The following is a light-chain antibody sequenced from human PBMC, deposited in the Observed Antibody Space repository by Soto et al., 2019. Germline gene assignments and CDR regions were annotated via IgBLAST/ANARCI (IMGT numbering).Light chain of an antibody. CDR2: GNS. J-gene: IGLJ2*01. V-gene: IGLV1-40*01. CDR3: QSYDSRLRGSI. CDR1: SSNIGAGYD. Sequence: QSVLTQPPSVSGAPGQRVTISCTGSSSNIGAGYDVHWYQQLPGTAPKLLIYGNSNRPSGVPDRCSGSKSGTSASLAITGLQAEDESDYYCQSYDSRLRGSIFGGGTKLTVL.